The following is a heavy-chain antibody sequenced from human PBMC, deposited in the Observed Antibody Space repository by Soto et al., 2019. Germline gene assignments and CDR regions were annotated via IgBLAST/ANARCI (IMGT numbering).Heavy chain of an antibody. V-gene: IGHV4-4*01. CDR2: IYHTGHA. J-gene: IGHJ6*02. Sequence: PSETLSLTCTVYGDSITNNHWWTWVRQSPGKGPEMIGEIYHTGHANYNPSLNSRVAISVDKSKNQFSLTLNSVTAADTAVYCCASRLGPYYYGLDVWGQGTTVTVSS. CDR3: ASRLGPYYYGLDV. CDR1: GDSITNNHW. D-gene: IGHD3-16*01.